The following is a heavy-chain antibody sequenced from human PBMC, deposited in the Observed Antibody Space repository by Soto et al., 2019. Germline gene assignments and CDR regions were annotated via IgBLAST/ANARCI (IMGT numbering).Heavy chain of an antibody. J-gene: IGHJ6*03. CDR1: GFTFSSYA. CDR3: ARLTGRYYYMDV. D-gene: IGHD3-9*01. CDR2: ITIGSDTI. Sequence: LRLSCAASGFTFSSYAVDWVRQAPGKGLEWLSNITIGSDTIYSADSVKGRFTISRDNAKKSLYLQMNSLRVEDTAVYYCARLTGRYYYMDVWGKGTTVTVSS. V-gene: IGHV3-48*01.